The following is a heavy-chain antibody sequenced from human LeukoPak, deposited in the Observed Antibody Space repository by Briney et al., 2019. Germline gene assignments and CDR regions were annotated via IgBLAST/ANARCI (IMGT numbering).Heavy chain of an antibody. D-gene: IGHD6-19*01. J-gene: IGHJ4*02. CDR1: GLTFSSYS. V-gene: IGHV3-21*01. CDR2: ISSSSSYI. CDR3: AREPGIAVAGTGY. Sequence: GGSLRLSCAASGLTFSSYSMNWVRQAPGKGLEWVSSISSSSSYIYYADSVKGRFTISRDNAKNSLYLQMNSLRAEDTAVYYCAREPGIAVAGTGYWGQGTLVTVSS.